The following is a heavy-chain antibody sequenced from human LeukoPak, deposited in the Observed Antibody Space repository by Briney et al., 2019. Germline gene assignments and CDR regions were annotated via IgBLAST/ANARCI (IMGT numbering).Heavy chain of an antibody. Sequence: ASVKVSCKASGYTFTGYYMHWVRQAPGQGLEWMGRINPNSGGTNYAQKFQGRVTMTRDTSISAAYMELSRLRSDDTAVYYCAREEQWLRGKFDYWGQGTLVTVSS. V-gene: IGHV1-2*06. D-gene: IGHD6-19*01. J-gene: IGHJ4*02. CDR2: INPNSGGT. CDR1: GYTFTGYY. CDR3: AREEQWLRGKFDY.